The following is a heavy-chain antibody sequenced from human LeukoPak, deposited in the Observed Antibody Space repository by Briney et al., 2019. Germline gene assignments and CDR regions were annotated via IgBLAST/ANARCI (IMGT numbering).Heavy chain of an antibody. V-gene: IGHV4-61*02. Sequence: SETLSLTRTVSGGSISSGSYYWNWIRQPAGKGLEWIGRIYSNGSTNYNPSLKSRVTISADTSKNQFSLRLRFVTAADTAVYYCARRGDVWGQGTTVTVSS. J-gene: IGHJ6*02. CDR3: ARRGDV. CDR1: GGSISSGSYY. CDR2: IYSNGST.